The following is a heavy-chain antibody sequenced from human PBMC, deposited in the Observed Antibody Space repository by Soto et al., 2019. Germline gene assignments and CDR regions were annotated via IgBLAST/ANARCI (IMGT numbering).Heavy chain of an antibody. V-gene: IGHV1-18*01. Sequence: QVQLVQSGAEVKKPGASVKVSCKASGYTFTSYGISWVRQAPGQGLAWMGWISAYNGNTNYAQKLQGRVTMTTDTSTSTAYMELRSLRSDDTVVYYCARDQGVVVVAAAIDAFDIWGQGTMVTVSS. D-gene: IGHD2-15*01. CDR3: ARDQGVVVVAAAIDAFDI. J-gene: IGHJ3*02. CDR1: GYTFTSYG. CDR2: ISAYNGNT.